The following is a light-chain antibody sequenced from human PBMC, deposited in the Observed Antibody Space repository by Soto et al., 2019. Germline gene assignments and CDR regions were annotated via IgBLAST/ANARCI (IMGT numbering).Light chain of an antibody. CDR2: AAS. V-gene: IGKV1-9*01. J-gene: IGKJ2*01. CDR3: QQLNSYPRT. CDR1: QGISSY. Sequence: DIQLTQSPSFLPASVGDRVTITCRASQGISSYLAWYQQKPGKAPKLLIYAASTLQSGVPSRFSGSRSGTEFTLTISSLQPEDFATYYCQQLNSYPRTFGQGTKLEIK.